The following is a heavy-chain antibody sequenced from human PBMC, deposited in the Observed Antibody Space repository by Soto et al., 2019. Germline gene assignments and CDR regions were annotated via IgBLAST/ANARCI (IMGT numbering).Heavy chain of an antibody. CDR1: GGSISSGGYS. D-gene: IGHD3-3*01. Sequence: SETLSLTCAVSGGSISSGGYSWSWIRQPPGKGLEWIGYIYHSGSTYYNPSLKSRVTISVDRSKNQFSLKLSSVTAADTAVYYCARDSGFWSGYFDYWGQGTLVTVYS. J-gene: IGHJ4*02. V-gene: IGHV4-30-2*01. CDR3: ARDSGFWSGYFDY. CDR2: IYHSGST.